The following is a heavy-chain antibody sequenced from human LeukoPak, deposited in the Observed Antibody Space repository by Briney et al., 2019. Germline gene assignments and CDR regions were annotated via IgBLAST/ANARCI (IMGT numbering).Heavy chain of an antibody. V-gene: IGHV4-59*11. Sequence: SETLSPTCTVSGGSISSHYWSWIRQPPGKGLVWIGYIYYSGGTNYNPSLKSRVTISVDTSKNQFSLKLSSVTAADTAVYYCARQNSGYDCWGQGTLVTVSS. CDR1: GGSISSHY. CDR3: ARQNSGYDC. J-gene: IGHJ4*02. D-gene: IGHD5-12*01. CDR2: IYYSGGT.